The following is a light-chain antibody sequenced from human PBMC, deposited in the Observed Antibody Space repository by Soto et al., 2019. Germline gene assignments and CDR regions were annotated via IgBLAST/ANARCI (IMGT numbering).Light chain of an antibody. CDR2: AAS. CDR1: QNTSTY. Sequence: SQMTQSAPSLASSVRNVVTSTCRASQNTSTYLTWYPQKPAKATKLLLYAASILQTGVPSRFSGSGSGTDFTLTISSLQPEDFASYFCQHSSNTPLTFGGGTKVDIK. V-gene: IGKV1-39*01. CDR3: QHSSNTPLT. J-gene: IGKJ4*01.